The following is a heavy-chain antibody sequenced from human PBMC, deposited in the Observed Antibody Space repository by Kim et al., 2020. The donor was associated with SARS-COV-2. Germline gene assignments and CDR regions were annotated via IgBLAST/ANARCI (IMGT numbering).Heavy chain of an antibody. CDR3: ARPSYSGSYVSYYYGMDV. V-gene: IGHV4-34*01. J-gene: IGHJ6*02. CDR2: INHSGST. D-gene: IGHD1-26*01. Sequence: SETLSLTCAVYGGSFSGYCWSWIRQPPGKGLEWIGEINHSGSTNYNPSLKSRVTISVDTSKNQFSLKLSSVTAADTAVYYCARPSYSGSYVSYYYGMDVWGQGTTVTVSS. CDR1: GGSFSGYC.